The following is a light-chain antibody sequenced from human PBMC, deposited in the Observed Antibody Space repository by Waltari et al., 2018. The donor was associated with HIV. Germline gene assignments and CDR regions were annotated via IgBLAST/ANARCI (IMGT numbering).Light chain of an antibody. J-gene: IGKJ2*01. CDR3: QQRSSWPYI. V-gene: IGKV4-1*01. CDR2: WAS. Sequence: DIVMTQSPDSLAVSLGERATINCKSSQSVLYNSNNKNYLNWYQQKPGQPPKMLIYWASTRRSGVPDRFSGSGSGTDFTLTISRLEPEDFAVYYCQQRSSWPYIFGQGTRLEIK. CDR1: QSVLYNSNNKNY.